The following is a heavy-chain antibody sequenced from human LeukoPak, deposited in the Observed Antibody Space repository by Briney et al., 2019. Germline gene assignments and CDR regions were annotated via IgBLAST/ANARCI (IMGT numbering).Heavy chain of an antibody. CDR1: GGSISSGGYY. CDR3: ASTTGWGRAFDI. D-gene: IGHD6-19*01. V-gene: IGHV4-31*03. CDR2: IYYSGST. Sequence: PSETLSLTCTVSGGSISSGGYYWSWIRQHPGKGLEWIGYIYYSGSTYYNPSLKSRVTISVDTSKNQFPLKLSSVTAADTAVYYCASTTGWGRAFDIWGQGTMVTVSS. J-gene: IGHJ3*02.